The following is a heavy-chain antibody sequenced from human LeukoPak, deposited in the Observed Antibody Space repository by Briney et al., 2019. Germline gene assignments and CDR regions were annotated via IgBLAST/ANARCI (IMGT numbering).Heavy chain of an antibody. V-gene: IGHV3-30*18. CDR1: GFTFSSYA. CDR3: AKDAYYSSGTYADY. Sequence: GGSLRLSCAASGFTFSSYAMHWVRQAPGKGLEWVAVISKDGNDKYYADPVKGRFTISRDNSKNTLYLQMNSLKPEDTALYYCAKDAYYSSGTYADYWGQGTLVTVSS. D-gene: IGHD3-10*01. CDR2: ISKDGNDK. J-gene: IGHJ4*02.